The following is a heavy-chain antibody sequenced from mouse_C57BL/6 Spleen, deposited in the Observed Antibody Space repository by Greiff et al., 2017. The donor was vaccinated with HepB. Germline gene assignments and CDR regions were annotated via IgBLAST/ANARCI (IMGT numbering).Heavy chain of an antibody. CDR2: ISYDGSN. V-gene: IGHV3-6*01. CDR1: GYSITSGYY. CDR3: ARAEGVYAMDY. Sequence: EVQRVESGPGLVKPSQSLSLTCSVTGYSITSGYYWNWIRQFPGNKLEWMGYISYDGSNNYNPSLKNRISITRDTSKNQFFLKLNSVTTEDTATYYCARAEGVYAMDYWGQGTSVTVSS. J-gene: IGHJ4*01.